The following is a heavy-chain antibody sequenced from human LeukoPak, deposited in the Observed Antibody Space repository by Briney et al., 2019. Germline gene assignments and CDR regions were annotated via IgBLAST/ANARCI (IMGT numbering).Heavy chain of an antibody. CDR1: GGSISSSNW. J-gene: IGHJ5*02. Sequence: SETLSLTCAVSGGSISSSNWWSWVRQPPGKGLEWIGETYHSGSTNYNPSLKSRVTISVDKSKNQFSLKLSSVTAADTAVYYCARGRIAVAGTGRSWFDPWGQGTLATVSS. CDR2: TYHSGST. CDR3: ARGRIAVAGTGRSWFDP. D-gene: IGHD6-19*01. V-gene: IGHV4-4*02.